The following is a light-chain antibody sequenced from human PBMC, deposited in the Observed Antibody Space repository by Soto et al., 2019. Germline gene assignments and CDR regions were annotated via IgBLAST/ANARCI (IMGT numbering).Light chain of an antibody. V-gene: IGLV2-11*01. CDR2: DVS. Sequence: QSALTQPRSVSGSPGQSVTIYCTGTSSDVGGYNYVSWYQQHPGKAPKLMIYDVSKRPSGVPDRFSGSKSGNTASLTISGLQAEAEADYYCCSYAGSYTFGVFGTGTKVTVL. J-gene: IGLJ1*01. CDR1: SSDVGGYNY. CDR3: CSYAGSYTFGV.